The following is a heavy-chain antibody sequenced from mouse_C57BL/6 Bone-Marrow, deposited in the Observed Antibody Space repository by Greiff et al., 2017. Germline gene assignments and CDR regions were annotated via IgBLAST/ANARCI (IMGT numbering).Heavy chain of an antibody. CDR1: GFTFSSYA. CDR3: ARVNDAMDY. J-gene: IGHJ4*01. V-gene: IGHV5-4*03. CDR2: ISDGGSYT. Sequence: EVKLVESGGGLVKPGGSLKLSCAASGFTFSSYAMSWVRQTPEKRLEWVATISDGGSYTYYPDNVKGRFTISRDNAKNNLYLQMSHLKSEETAMYYCARVNDAMDYWGQGTSVTVSS.